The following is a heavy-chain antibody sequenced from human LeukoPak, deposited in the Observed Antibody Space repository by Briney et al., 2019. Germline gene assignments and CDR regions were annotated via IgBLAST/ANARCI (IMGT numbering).Heavy chain of an antibody. J-gene: IGHJ4*02. CDR3: AKVGLLYKENSSGWYSDDDY. CDR1: GFTFSSYW. Sequence: GGSLRLSCAASGFTFSSYWMSWVRQAPGKGLEWVANIKQDGSEKYYVDSVKGRFTISRDSAKNSLYLQMNSLRAEDTAVYYCAKVGLLYKENSSGWYSDDDYWGQGTLVTVSS. D-gene: IGHD6-19*01. CDR2: IKQDGSEK. V-gene: IGHV3-7*01.